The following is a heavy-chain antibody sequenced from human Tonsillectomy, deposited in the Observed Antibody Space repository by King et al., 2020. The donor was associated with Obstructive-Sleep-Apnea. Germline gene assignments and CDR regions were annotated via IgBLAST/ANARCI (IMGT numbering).Heavy chain of an antibody. CDR3: AGTPPPVAVPDSSLWDHFFCYALDV. V-gene: IGHV1-69*17. D-gene: IGHD3-16*01. J-gene: IGHJ6*02. CDR1: GGTFTNYA. CDR2: IMPVANVV. Sequence: QLVQSGAEVRKPGSSVTVSCKASGGTFTNYAITWVRQAPGQGLEWMGGIMPVANVVKLAQKFQDRVTITADRSTSTAYMELGSLTKEDTAVYYCAGTPPPVAVPDSSLWDHFFCYALDVWVQGTTVTVSS.